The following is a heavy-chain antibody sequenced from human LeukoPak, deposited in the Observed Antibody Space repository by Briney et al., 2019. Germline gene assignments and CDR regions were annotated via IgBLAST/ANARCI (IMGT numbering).Heavy chain of an antibody. J-gene: IGHJ4*02. Sequence: ASVKVSCKAYGYTFTGYYMHWVRQAPGQGLEWMGWINPNSGGTNYAQKVQGRVTMTRDTSISTAYMELSRLRSDDTAVYYCARYGFRRGLPYWGQGTLVTVTS. CDR1: GYTFTGYY. V-gene: IGHV1-2*02. CDR3: ARYGFRRGLPY. CDR2: INPNSGGT. D-gene: IGHD3-10*01.